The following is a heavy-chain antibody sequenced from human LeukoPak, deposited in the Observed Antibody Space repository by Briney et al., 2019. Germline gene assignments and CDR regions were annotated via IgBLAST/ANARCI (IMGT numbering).Heavy chain of an antibody. Sequence: PGGSLRLSCAASGSTFSDYYMSWIRQAPGKGLEWVSYISSSGSTIYYADSVKGRFTISRDNAKNSLYLQMNSLRAEDTAVYYCARVYGPGAVSNYYGMDVWGQGTTVTVSS. D-gene: IGHD3-10*01. CDR2: ISSSGSTI. CDR3: ARVYGPGAVSNYYGMDV. CDR1: GSTFSDYY. V-gene: IGHV3-11*01. J-gene: IGHJ6*02.